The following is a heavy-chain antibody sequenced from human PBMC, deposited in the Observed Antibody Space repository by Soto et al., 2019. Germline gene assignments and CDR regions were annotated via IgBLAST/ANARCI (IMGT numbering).Heavy chain of an antibody. CDR3: ARGGLAARQGRWFDP. CDR1: GGSISSRY. Sequence: SETLSLTCTVSGGSISSRYWAWIRQPPGKGLEWIGYIHYSGSTNYNASLKSRVTISVEISKNQFSLKLRSVTAADTAVYYCARGGLAARQGRWFDPWGQGTLVTVSS. V-gene: IGHV4-59*11. D-gene: IGHD6-6*01. CDR2: IHYSGST. J-gene: IGHJ5*02.